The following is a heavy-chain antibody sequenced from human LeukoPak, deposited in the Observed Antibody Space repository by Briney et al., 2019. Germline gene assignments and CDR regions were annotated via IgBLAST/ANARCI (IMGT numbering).Heavy chain of an antibody. CDR1: GFTFSNYG. CDR3: ARDSCSSVTCYDY. Sequence: GGSLRLSCAASGFTFSNYGMHWVRLAPGKGLEWVAAIQHDGSIKYYADSVKGRFTISRDDSKKTLYLQMSSLRAEDAAVYYCARDSCSSVTCYDYWGQGTLVTVSS. V-gene: IGHV3-33*01. J-gene: IGHJ4*02. D-gene: IGHD2-2*01. CDR2: IQHDGSIK.